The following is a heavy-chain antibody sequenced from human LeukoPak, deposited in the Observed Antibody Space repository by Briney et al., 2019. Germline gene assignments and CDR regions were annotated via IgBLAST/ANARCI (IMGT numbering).Heavy chain of an antibody. V-gene: IGHV4-4*07. CDR3: ARGRPYSASYYDSDY. J-gene: IGHJ4*02. Sequence: SETLSLTCTVSGGSISSYYWSWIRQPAGKGLEWIGRIYTSGSTNYNPCLKSRVTMSVDTSKNQFSLKLSSVTAADTAMYYCARGRPYSASYYDSDYWGQGTLVTVSS. D-gene: IGHD1-26*01. CDR1: GGSISSYY. CDR2: IYTSGST.